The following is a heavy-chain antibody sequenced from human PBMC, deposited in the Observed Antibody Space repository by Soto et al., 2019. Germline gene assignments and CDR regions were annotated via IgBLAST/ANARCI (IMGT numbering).Heavy chain of an antibody. Sequence: SETLSLTCAVYGGSFSGYYWSWIRQPPGKGLEWIGEINHSGSTNYNPSLKSRVTIYVYTSKNQFSLKLSSVTAADTAVYYCARRSPAVTINWFDPWGQGTLVTVSS. V-gene: IGHV4-34*01. CDR2: INHSGST. CDR1: GGSFSGYY. J-gene: IGHJ5*02. D-gene: IGHD2-2*01. CDR3: ARRSPAVTINWFDP.